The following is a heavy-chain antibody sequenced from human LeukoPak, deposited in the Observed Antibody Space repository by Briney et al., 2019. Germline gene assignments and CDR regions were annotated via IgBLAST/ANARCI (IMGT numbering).Heavy chain of an antibody. CDR3: SRSHYYDSSGYLVAFDI. D-gene: IGHD3-22*01. J-gene: IGHJ3*02. CDR2: INDRGGA. CDR1: GGSFSGYH. V-gene: IGHV4-34*01. Sequence: SETLSLTCAVYGGSFSGYHWSWIRQPPGKGLEWIGDINDRGGATYNPSLKSRVTISVDTSKNLFSLSLTSVTAADTAVYYCSRSHYYDSSGYLVAFDIWGQGTKVPVSS.